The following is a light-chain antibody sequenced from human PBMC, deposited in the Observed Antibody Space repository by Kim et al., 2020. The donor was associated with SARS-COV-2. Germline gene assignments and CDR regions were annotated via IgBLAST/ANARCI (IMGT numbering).Light chain of an antibody. CDR3: QVWDSGSDQKV. Sequence: APGKTASISCGGDNIGDKSVHWYQQKPGRAPVLVIYYDYNRPSGIPERFSGSNSGNTATLTISRVEAWDEADYSCQVWDSGSDQKVFGGGTKLTVL. V-gene: IGLV3-21*04. J-gene: IGLJ3*02. CDR2: YDY. CDR1: NIGDKS.